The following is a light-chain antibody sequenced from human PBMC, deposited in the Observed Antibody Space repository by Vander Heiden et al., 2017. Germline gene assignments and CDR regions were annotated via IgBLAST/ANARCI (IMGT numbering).Light chain of an antibody. V-gene: IGLV2-18*02. CDR1: SSDVGSYTR. CDR3: SSYTSSSFWV. Sequence: QSALTQPPSVSGSPGQSVTISCTGTSSDVGSYTRVSWYQQPPGTAPKLMIYEVSNRPSGVPDRFSGSKSGNTASLTISGLQAEDEADYYCSSYTSSSFWVFGGGTKLTVL. J-gene: IGLJ3*02. CDR2: EVS.